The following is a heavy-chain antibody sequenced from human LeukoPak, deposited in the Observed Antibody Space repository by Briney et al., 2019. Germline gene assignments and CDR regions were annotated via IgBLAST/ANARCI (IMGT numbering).Heavy chain of an antibody. CDR1: GYTFTGYY. CDR2: INPNSGGT. J-gene: IGHJ5*02. D-gene: IGHD2-2*01. Sequence: ASVKVSCKASGYTFTGYYMHWVRQAPGQGLEWMGWINPNSGGTNYAQKFQGRVTMTRDTSISTAYMELSRLRSDDTAVYYCAREGPGIVVESFDPWGQGTLVTVSS. CDR3: AREGPGIVVESFDP. V-gene: IGHV1-2*02.